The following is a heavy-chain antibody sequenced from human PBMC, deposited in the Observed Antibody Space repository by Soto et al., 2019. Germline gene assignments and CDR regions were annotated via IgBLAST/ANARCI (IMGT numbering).Heavy chain of an antibody. CDR2: IYPGDSDT. V-gene: IGHV5-51*01. J-gene: IGHJ3*02. Sequence: LKISCKGSGYRFTSYWIAWVRQMPGKGLEWMGTIYPGDSDTRYSPPFQGQVTISADKSISTAYLQWSSLKASDTAMYYCVGQAVLGATKSFDIWGQGTMVTVSS. CDR1: GYRFTSYW. D-gene: IGHD1-26*01. CDR3: VGQAVLGATKSFDI.